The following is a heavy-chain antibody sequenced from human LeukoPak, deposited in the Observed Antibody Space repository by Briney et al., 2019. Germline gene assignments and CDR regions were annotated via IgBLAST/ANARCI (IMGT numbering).Heavy chain of an antibody. Sequence: PGSSLRLSCAAAGCTFSSYAMHGGRQAPGKGLEWGAVISYDCSNKYYADSVKGRFTISRDTSQHTLYLQMTSLRAEDTAVYYCAREEAWELDLDYWGPGTLVTVSS. CDR2: ISYDCSNK. CDR1: GCTFSSYA. CDR3: AREEAWELDLDY. V-gene: IGHV3-30*04. D-gene: IGHD1-26*01. J-gene: IGHJ4*02.